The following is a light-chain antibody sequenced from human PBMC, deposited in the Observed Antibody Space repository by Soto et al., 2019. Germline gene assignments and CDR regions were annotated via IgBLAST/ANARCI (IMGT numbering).Light chain of an antibody. CDR1: QSVSSTY. J-gene: IGKJ1*01. Sequence: EIVLTQSPGTLSLSPGERATLSCRASQSVSSTYLACYQQKPGQAPRLLIYGASSRATGIPDRFSGSGSGTDFTLTISSLEPEDYAVYYCQQYGRAPPTFGHGTKVEIK. V-gene: IGKV3-20*01. CDR2: GAS. CDR3: QQYGRAPPT.